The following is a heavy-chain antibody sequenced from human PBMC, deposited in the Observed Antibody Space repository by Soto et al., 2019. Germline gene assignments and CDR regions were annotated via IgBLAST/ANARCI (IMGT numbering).Heavy chain of an antibody. CDR3: DRVRRTTGTDAFDI. V-gene: IGHV1-46*02. J-gene: IGHJ3*02. D-gene: IGHD1-1*01. CDR2: INPSGGST. Sequence: ASVKPSWKSSVYTFNFYYIHWVRQAPGQGLEWMGIINPSGGSTSYAQKFQGRVTMTRDTSTSTVYMELSSLRSEDTAVYYCDRVRRTTGTDAFDIWGQGTMVTGSS. CDR1: VYTFNFYY.